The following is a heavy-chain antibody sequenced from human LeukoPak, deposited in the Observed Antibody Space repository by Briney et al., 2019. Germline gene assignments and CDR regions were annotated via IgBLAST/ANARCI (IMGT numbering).Heavy chain of an antibody. Sequence: GGSLRLSCAASGFTFSSYAMHWVRQAPGKGLEWVAKIKQEGSEKYYVDSVKGRFTISRDNAKNSLFLQMNSLRAEDTAVYYCARYSSGYDFDYWGQGTLVTVSS. D-gene: IGHD5-12*01. CDR1: GFTFSSYA. V-gene: IGHV3-7*03. CDR3: ARYSSGYDFDY. J-gene: IGHJ4*02. CDR2: IKQEGSEK.